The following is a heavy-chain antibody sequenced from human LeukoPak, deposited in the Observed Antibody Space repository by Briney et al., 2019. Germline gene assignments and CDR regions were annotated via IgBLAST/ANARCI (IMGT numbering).Heavy chain of an antibody. J-gene: IGHJ3*02. CDR2: IYWDDDK. D-gene: IGHD3-22*01. CDR1: GFSLTTSGVG. Sequence: SGPTLVNPTQTVTLTCNFSGFSLTTSGVGVGWIRQPPGKALEWLAFIYWDDDKRYSPSLKSRLTITKDTSKNQVVLIMTNMDPVDTATYYCASVGVVVIDDDAFDIWGQGTVVTVSS. CDR3: ASVGVVVIDDDAFDI. V-gene: IGHV2-5*02.